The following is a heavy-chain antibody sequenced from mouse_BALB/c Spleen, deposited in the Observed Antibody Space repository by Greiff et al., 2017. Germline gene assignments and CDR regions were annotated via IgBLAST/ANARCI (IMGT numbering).Heavy chain of an antibody. CDR2: ISYDGSN. V-gene: IGHV3-6*02. J-gene: IGHJ2*01. CDR1: GYSITSGYY. Sequence: ESGPGLVKPSQSLSLTCSVTGYSITSGYYWNWIRQFPGNKLEWMGYISYDGSNNYNPSLKNRISITRDTSKNQFFLKLNSVTTEDTATYYCARAGCYYFDYWGQGTTLTVSS. CDR3: ARAGCYYFDY.